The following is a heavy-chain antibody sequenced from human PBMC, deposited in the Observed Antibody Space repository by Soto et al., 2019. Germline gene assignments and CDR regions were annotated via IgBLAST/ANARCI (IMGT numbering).Heavy chain of an antibody. J-gene: IGHJ4*02. D-gene: IGHD1-26*01. CDR1: GGCISSYY. CDR3: ARDPTGATFDS. Sequence: SETLSLTCTVSGGCISSYYWCWIRQPPGKGLEWIGYIYYSGSTNYNPSLKSRVTISVDTSKNQFSLKLSSVTAADTAVYYCARDPTGATFDSWGQEALVTVSS. CDR2: IYYSGST. V-gene: IGHV4-59*01.